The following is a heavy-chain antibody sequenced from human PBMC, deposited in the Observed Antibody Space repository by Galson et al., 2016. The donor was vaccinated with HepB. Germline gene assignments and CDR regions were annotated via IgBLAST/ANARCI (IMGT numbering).Heavy chain of an antibody. CDR2: IYYSGST. CDR3: ARHRTDWTYPPTNYGLDV. V-gene: IGHV4-39*01. D-gene: IGHD1-7*01. CDR1: GGSISSRSYY. J-gene: IGHJ6*02. Sequence: ETLSLTCTVSGGSISSRSYYWGWIRQPPGKGLEWIGNIYYSGSTNYNPTLKSRVTISVDTSKNQFSLRLTSVTAADTAMYFCARHRTDWTYPPTNYGLDVWGHGTTVTVSS.